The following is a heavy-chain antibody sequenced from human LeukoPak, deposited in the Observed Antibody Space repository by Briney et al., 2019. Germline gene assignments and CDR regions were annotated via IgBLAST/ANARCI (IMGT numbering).Heavy chain of an antibody. Sequence: SVKVSCKASGYTFTGYDINWVRQATGQGLEWMGRIIPILGIANYAQKFQGRVTITADKSTSTAYMELSSLRSEDTAVYYCARERPVEGFDYWGQGTLVTVSS. D-gene: IGHD5-24*01. CDR2: IIPILGIA. CDR3: ARERPVEGFDY. V-gene: IGHV1-69*04. J-gene: IGHJ4*02. CDR1: GYTFTGYD.